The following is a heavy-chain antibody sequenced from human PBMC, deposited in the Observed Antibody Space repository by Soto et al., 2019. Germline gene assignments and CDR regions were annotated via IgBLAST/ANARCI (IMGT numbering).Heavy chain of an antibody. V-gene: IGHV4-34*01. J-gene: IGHJ6*02. CDR1: GGSFSGYY. Sequence: SETPSLTCAVYGGSFSGYYWTWIRQPPGKGLEWIGEINHRGNTNYNPSLKSRVTISVDTSKNQFSLKLTSVTAADTAVYYCARQEVPQWFTKGYYGMDVWDQGTTVTVS. CDR2: INHRGNT. CDR3: ARQEVPQWFTKGYYGMDV. D-gene: IGHD2-8*01.